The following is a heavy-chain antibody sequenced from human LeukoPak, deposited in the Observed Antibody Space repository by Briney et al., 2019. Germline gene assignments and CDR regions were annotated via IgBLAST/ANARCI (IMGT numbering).Heavy chain of an antibody. V-gene: IGHV4-34*01. CDR1: GGSFSGYY. D-gene: IGHD2-2*01. CDR2: INHSGST. CDR3: ARLGGGSTSLPFDY. Sequence: PSETPSLTCAVYGGSFSGYYWSWIRQPPGKGLEWIGEINHSGSTNYNPSLKSRVTISVDTSKNQFSLKLSSVTAADTAVYYCARLGGGSTSLPFDYWGQGTLVTVSS. J-gene: IGHJ4*02.